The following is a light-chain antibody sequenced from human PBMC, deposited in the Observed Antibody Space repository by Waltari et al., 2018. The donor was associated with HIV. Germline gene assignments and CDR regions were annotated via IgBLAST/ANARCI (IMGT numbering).Light chain of an antibody. J-gene: IGLJ3*02. Sequence: SYELTQPPSVSVSPGQPARITCSGDELPKQNAYWYQQKPGQAPILVIYKDNERPSGIPERFSGSSSGTTVTLTISGVQAEDEADYYCQSADNSGTWVFGGGTKLTVL. CDR3: QSADNSGTWV. CDR2: KDN. CDR1: ELPKQN. V-gene: IGLV3-25*03.